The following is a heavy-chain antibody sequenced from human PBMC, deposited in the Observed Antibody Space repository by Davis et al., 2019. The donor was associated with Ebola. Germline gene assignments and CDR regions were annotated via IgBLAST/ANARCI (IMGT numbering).Heavy chain of an antibody. J-gene: IGHJ4*02. D-gene: IGHD3-22*01. CDR3: VRGITMIVF. CDR1: GFTFSSYW. V-gene: IGHV3-7*03. Sequence: PGGSLRLSCEASGFTFSSYWMTWVRQAPGKGLEWVANIKQDGSETYYVDSVKGRFTISRDNAKSSLFLHMDSLRAEDTAVYYCVRGITMIVFGGRGTLVTVSS. CDR2: IKQDGSET.